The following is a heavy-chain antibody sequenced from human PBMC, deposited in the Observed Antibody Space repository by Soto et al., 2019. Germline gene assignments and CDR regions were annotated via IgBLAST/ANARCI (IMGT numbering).Heavy chain of an antibody. J-gene: IGHJ4*02. CDR2: ISGSGGST. CDR3: AKVLGITIFGVFINLDY. Sequence: GGSLRLSCAASGFTFSSYAMSWVRQAPGKGLEWVSAISGSGGSTYYADSVKGRFTISRDNSKNTLYLQMNSLRAEDTAVYYCAKVLGITIFGVFINLDYWGKGPLVTFPS. V-gene: IGHV3-23*01. D-gene: IGHD3-3*01. CDR1: GFTFSSYA.